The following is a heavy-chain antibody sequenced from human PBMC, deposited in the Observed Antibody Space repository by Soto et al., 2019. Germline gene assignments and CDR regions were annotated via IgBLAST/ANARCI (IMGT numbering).Heavy chain of an antibody. CDR1: GYSISSGYY. Sequence: SETLSLTGAVSGYSISSGYYWGWIRQPPGKGLEWIGSIYHSGSTYYNPSLKSRVTISVDTSKNQFSLKLSSVTAADTAVYYCARDKDYDFWSGTFDPWGQGTLVTVSS. V-gene: IGHV4-38-2*02. D-gene: IGHD3-3*01. CDR2: IYHSGST. CDR3: ARDKDYDFWSGTFDP. J-gene: IGHJ5*02.